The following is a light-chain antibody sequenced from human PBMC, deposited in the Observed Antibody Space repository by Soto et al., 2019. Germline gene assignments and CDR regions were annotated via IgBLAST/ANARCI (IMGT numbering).Light chain of an antibody. J-gene: IGKJ2*01. CDR3: QHRSNWPS. CDR1: QSVSSY. V-gene: IGKV3-11*01. CDR2: DAS. Sequence: EIVLTQSPATLSLSPGERVTLSCRASQSVSSYLAWYQQKPGQAPRLLIYDASNRATGIPARFSGSGSGTDFTVTISSLEPEDVAVYYCQHRSNWPSFGQGTKLEIK.